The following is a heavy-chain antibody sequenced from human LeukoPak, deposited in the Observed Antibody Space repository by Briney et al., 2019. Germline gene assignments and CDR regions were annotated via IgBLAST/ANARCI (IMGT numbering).Heavy chain of an antibody. D-gene: IGHD1-26*01. CDR3: AKGGRGSGVGPEGYFDY. CDR1: GFTFDDYA. Sequence: GRSLRLSCAASGFTFDDYAMHWVRQAPGKGLEWVSGISWNSGSIGYADSVKGRSTISRDNAKNSLYLQMNSLRAEDTALYYCAKGGRGSGVGPEGYFDYWGQGTLVTVSS. V-gene: IGHV3-9*01. CDR2: ISWNSGSI. J-gene: IGHJ4*02.